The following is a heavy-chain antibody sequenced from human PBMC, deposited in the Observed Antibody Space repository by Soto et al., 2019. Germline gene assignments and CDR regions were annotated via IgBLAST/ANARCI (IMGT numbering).Heavy chain of an antibody. D-gene: IGHD1-26*01. J-gene: IGHJ4*02. CDR1: GFTFSSYG. CDR3: GRRGSGTNSIDY. CDR2: IWSDGSNK. V-gene: IGHV3-33*01. Sequence: QVQLVESGGGVVQPGRSLRLSCAASGFTFSSYGMHWVRQAPGKGLEWVAVIWSDGSNKYYADSVKGRFTVSRDNSKNTLYLQMNSLSDEDTAVYYCGRRGSGTNSIDYWGQGTLVTVSS.